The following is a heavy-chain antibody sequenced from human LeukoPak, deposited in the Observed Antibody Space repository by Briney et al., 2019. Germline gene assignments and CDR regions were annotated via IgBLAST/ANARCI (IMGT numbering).Heavy chain of an antibody. CDR3: ARDASRTGTT. CDR1: GFTFSSYE. Sequence: GGSLRLSCAASGFTFSSYEMNWVRQAPGKGLEWVSYISSSGSTIYYADSVKGRFTISRDNAKNSVYLQMNSLRGEDTAVYHCARDASRTGTTWGQGTLVTVSS. J-gene: IGHJ5*02. CDR2: ISSSGSTI. D-gene: IGHD1-1*01. V-gene: IGHV3-48*03.